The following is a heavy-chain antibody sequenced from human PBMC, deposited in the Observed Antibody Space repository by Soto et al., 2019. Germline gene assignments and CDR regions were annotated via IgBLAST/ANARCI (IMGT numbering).Heavy chain of an antibody. CDR3: ARPADYDMVTGYYDY. Sequence: PGESLKISCKGSGYSLTSCWTGSVRQMPGKGLEWMGIIYPGDSDPRYSPSFQGQVTISAGKSISTAYLQWSSRKASDTARYYCARPADYDMVTGYYDYWGQGTLVTVSS. J-gene: IGHJ4*02. V-gene: IGHV5-51*01. CDR2: IYPGDSDP. CDR1: GYSLTSCW. D-gene: IGHD3-9*01.